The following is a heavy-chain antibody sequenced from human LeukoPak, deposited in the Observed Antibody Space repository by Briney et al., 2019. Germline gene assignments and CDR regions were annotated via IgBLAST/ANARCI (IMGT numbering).Heavy chain of an antibody. Sequence: ASVEVSCKASGYTFTGYYMHWVRQAPGQGLEWMGWINPNSGGTNYAQKFQGRVTMTRDTSISTAYMELSRLRSDDTAVYYCARDVGYSSGWYVRAGFDPWGQGTLVTVSS. CDR1: GYTFTGYY. J-gene: IGHJ5*02. CDR2: INPNSGGT. D-gene: IGHD6-19*01. V-gene: IGHV1-2*02. CDR3: ARDVGYSSGWYVRAGFDP.